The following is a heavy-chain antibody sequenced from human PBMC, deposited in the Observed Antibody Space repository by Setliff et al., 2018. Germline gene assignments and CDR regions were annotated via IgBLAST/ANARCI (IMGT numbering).Heavy chain of an antibody. CDR3: AREVAGTYHYFDP. Sequence: SETLSLTCAVYGDSFSDYYWSWIRQPPGKGLEWIGYIYNSGSTYYNPSLKSRVTLSLDTSKNQFSLKLNSVTAADTALYFCAREVAGTYHYFDPWGQGTLVTVS. CDR2: IYNSGST. V-gene: IGHV4-4*08. CDR1: GDSFSDYY. D-gene: IGHD6-19*01. J-gene: IGHJ5*02.